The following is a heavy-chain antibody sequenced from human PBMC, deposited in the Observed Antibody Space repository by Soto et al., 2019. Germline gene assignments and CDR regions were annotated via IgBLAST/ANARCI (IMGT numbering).Heavy chain of an antibody. CDR2: INPSGGST. V-gene: IGHV1-46*01. Sequence: QVQLVQSGAEVKKPGASVKVSCKASGYTFTSYYMHWVRQAPGQGLEWMGIINPSGGSTSYAQKFQGRVTMTRDTSTSTVYMELSSLRSEDTPVYYCARGGGIAAAGKGLDYWGQGTLVTVSS. D-gene: IGHD6-13*01. CDR3: ARGGGIAAAGKGLDY. CDR1: GYTFTSYY. J-gene: IGHJ4*02.